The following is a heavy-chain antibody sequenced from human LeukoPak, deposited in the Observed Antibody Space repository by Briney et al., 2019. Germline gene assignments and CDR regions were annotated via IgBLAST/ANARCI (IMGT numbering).Heavy chain of an antibody. V-gene: IGHV3-23*01. Sequence: PGGSLRLSCAASGFIFSSYAMSWVRQAPGKGLEWVSSISASGGNTYRADSVKGRFTISRDNSKNTLYLQMNSQRAEDTAVYYCAKTMVRGVFDYWGQGTLVTVSS. J-gene: IGHJ4*02. CDR3: AKTMVRGVFDY. CDR1: GFIFSSYA. D-gene: IGHD3-10*01. CDR2: ISASGGNT.